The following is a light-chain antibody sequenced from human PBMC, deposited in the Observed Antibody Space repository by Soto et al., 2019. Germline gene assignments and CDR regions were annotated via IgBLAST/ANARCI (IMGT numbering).Light chain of an antibody. Sequence: QSALTQPPSASGSPGKPVTISCTGTSSYIGSYTYVSWYQQHPGKAPKLMIFEVSERPSGVPDRFSGSKSGNTASLTVSGLQAEDEADYYCSSYAGNNIVVFGGGTQLTV. CDR3: SSYAGNNIVV. CDR2: EVS. V-gene: IGLV2-8*01. J-gene: IGLJ2*01. CDR1: SSYIGSYTY.